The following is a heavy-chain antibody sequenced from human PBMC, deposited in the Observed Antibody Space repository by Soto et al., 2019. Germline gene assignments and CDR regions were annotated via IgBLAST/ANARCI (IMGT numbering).Heavy chain of an antibody. CDR1: GFTFSIYG. Sequence: GXSLRLSCEVSGFTFSIYGIDWVVQAPGKGLERMTIISYDGSNNYYADSVKGRFTISRDNSKNTLYLQMNRMRAEDTAVYYCAKDHLAVAGTDYWGQGTLVTVSS. CDR2: ISYDGSNN. D-gene: IGHD6-19*01. V-gene: IGHV3-30*18. J-gene: IGHJ4*02. CDR3: AKDHLAVAGTDY.